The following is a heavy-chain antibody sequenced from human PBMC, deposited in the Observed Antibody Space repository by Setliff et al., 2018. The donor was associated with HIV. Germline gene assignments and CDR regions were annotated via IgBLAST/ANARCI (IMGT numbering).Heavy chain of an antibody. D-gene: IGHD3-10*01. V-gene: IGHV4-4*09. CDR1: GGSFSDYY. J-gene: IGHJ5*02. Sequence: SETLSLTCTVSGGSFSDYYRSWIRQPPGKGLEWIGYIYTSGSTNYNPSLKSRVTISVDTSKNQFSLKLSSVTAADTAVYYCARGNSRLLWFGELLYWFDPWGQGTLVTVSS. CDR3: ARGNSRLLWFGELLYWFDP. CDR2: IYTSGST.